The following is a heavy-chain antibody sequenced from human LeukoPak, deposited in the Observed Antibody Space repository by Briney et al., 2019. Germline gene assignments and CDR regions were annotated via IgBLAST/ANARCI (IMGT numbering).Heavy chain of an antibody. J-gene: IGHJ6*04. Sequence: GGSLRLSCAASGFTFSRYEMNWVRQAPGKGLEWVSYISSSGSTIYYADSVKGRFTISRDNANNSLYLQMNSLRAEDTAVYYCAELGITMIGGVWGKGTTVTISS. V-gene: IGHV3-48*03. D-gene: IGHD3-10*02. CDR1: GFTFSRYE. CDR3: AELGITMIGGV. CDR2: ISSSGSTI.